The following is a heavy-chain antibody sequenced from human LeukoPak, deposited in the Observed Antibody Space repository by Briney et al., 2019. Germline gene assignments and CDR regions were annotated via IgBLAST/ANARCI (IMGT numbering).Heavy chain of an antibody. CDR3: ASVRRGYSYGGMDV. V-gene: IGHV3-30-3*01. CDR1: GFTFSSYA. Sequence: GRSLRLSCAASGFTFSSYAMHWVRQAPGKGLEWVAVISYDGSNKYYADSVKGRFTISRDNSKNTLYLQMNSLRAEDTAVYYCASVRRGYSYGGMDVWGQGTTVTVSS. CDR2: ISYDGSNK. J-gene: IGHJ6*02. D-gene: IGHD5-18*01.